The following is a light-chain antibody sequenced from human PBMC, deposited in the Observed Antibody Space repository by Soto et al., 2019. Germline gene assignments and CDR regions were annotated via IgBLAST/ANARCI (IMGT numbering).Light chain of an antibody. CDR1: QSIVTY. V-gene: IGKV1-39*01. Sequence: DIQMTQSPSMLSAAVGDRVTITCRASQSIVTYLNWYLQKPGKAPKLLIYAASNLQSGAPSRFSGSGSGTDFTLTISSLQPEDFATYFCQQSYSTPPWTFGQGTKVDIK. CDR3: QQSYSTPPWT. CDR2: AAS. J-gene: IGKJ1*01.